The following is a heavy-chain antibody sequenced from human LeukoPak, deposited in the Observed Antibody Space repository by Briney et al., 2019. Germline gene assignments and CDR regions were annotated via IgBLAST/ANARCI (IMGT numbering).Heavy chain of an antibody. Sequence: GGSLRLSCAASGFTFSSYSMNWVRQAPGKGLEWVSYISSSSSTIYYADSVKGRFTISRDNSKNTLYLQMNSLRAEDTAVYYCASSAIRGLLAPLGYWGQGTLVTVSS. CDR1: GFTFSSYS. D-gene: IGHD3-10*01. CDR2: ISSSSSTI. V-gene: IGHV3-48*01. CDR3: ASSAIRGLLAPLGY. J-gene: IGHJ4*02.